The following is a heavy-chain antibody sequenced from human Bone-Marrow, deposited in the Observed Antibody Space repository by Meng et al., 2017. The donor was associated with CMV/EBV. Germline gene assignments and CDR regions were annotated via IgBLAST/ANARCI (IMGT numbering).Heavy chain of an antibody. J-gene: IGHJ5*02. Sequence: QVVLAQAEPVRKKPGAHWQGACKAVGYTITGYGVSGVRLDPGQGVEGMGWISAYNGNTNYAQKIQGRVTMTTDTSTSTAYMGLGCLRPDSTGVYYCARDCVEQWLVGGPMNWFDPWGQGTLVTVSS. CDR1: GYTITGYG. D-gene: IGHD6-19*01. V-gene: IGHV1-18*01. CDR3: ARDCVEQWLVGGPMNWFDP. CDR2: ISAYNGNT.